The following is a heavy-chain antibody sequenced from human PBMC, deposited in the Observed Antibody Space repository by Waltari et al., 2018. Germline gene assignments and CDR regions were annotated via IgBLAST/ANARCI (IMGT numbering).Heavy chain of an antibody. D-gene: IGHD3-22*01. Sequence: QVQLQEAGPRLVKPSETLSPTCTVSGDSISDYYWSWIRQPAGKGLEWIGRIDPSGTTNYNPSLKSRVTMSGDTSKNQFSLRLRSVTVADTAVYYCAREFDSSGYYYRAAWGQGALVTVSS. CDR3: AREFDSSGYYYRAA. CDR2: IDPSGTT. CDR1: GDSISDYY. V-gene: IGHV4-4*07. J-gene: IGHJ5*02.